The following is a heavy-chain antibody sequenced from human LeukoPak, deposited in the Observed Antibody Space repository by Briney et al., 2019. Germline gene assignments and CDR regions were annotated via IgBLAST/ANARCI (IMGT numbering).Heavy chain of an antibody. J-gene: IGHJ4*02. V-gene: IGHV4-30-4*08. CDR2: IYYSGST. D-gene: IGHD3-10*01. CDR1: GGSISSGDYY. Sequence: SETLSLTCTVSGGSISSGDYYWSWIRQPPGKGLEWIGYIYYSGSTYYNPSLKSRVTISVDTSKNQFSLKLSSVTAADTAVYYCASLLWFGGLLSDYWGQGTLVTVSS. CDR3: ASLLWFGGLLSDY.